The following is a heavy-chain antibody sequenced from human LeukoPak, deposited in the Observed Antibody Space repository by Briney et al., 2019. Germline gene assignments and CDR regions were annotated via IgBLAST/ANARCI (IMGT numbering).Heavy chain of an antibody. D-gene: IGHD3-22*01. CDR3: ARDSGGSRITMIVVVPRRGVAFDI. V-gene: IGHV3-74*01. Sequence: GGSLRLSCAASGFTFSSYWMHWVRQAPGKGLVWVSRINSDGSSTNYADSVKGRFTISRDNAKNTVYLQMNSLRAEDTAVYYCARDSGGSRITMIVVVPRRGVAFDIWGQGTMVTVSS. CDR2: INSDGSST. J-gene: IGHJ3*02. CDR1: GFTFSSYW.